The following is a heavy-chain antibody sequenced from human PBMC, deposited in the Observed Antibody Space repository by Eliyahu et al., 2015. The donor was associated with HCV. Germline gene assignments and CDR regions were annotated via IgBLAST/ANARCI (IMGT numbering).Heavy chain of an antibody. J-gene: IGHJ4*02. CDR2: LYGGGDT. Sequence: GKGLEWVSTLYGGGDTSYADSAKGRFTISRDNSKKTLYLQMKSLRLEDTAIYYCARAGTGGNDFDYWGQGTLVTVSS. CDR3: ARAGTGGNDFDY. D-gene: IGHD2-8*02. V-gene: IGHV3-66*02.